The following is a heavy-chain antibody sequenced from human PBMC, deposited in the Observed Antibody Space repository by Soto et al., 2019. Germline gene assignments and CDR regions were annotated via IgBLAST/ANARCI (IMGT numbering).Heavy chain of an antibody. J-gene: IGHJ6*02. D-gene: IGHD6-6*01. CDR2: VYPGDSDT. CDR3: ARQEQLSSYGMDV. CDR1: GYSFTSYW. V-gene: IGHV5-51*01. Sequence: GESLKISCKGSGYSFTSYWIGWVRQMPGKGLEWMGIVYPGDSDTRYSPSFQGQVTISADKSISTAYLQWSSLKASDTAMYYCARQEQLSSYGMDVWGQGTTVTVSS.